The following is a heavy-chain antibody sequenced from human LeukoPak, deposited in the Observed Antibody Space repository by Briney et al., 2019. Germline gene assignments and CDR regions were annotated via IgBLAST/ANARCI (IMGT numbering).Heavy chain of an antibody. CDR3: ARTTYYNRSVYSFDY. V-gene: IGHV1-2*02. CDR1: GYTFTGYY. J-gene: IGHJ4*02. CDR2: INPNSGGT. Sequence: ASVKVSCKASGYTFTGYYMHWVRQAPGQGLEWMGWINPNSGGTNYAQKFQGRVTMTRDTSISTVYMELSSLRSEDTAVYYCARTTYYNRSVYSFDYGGQGTLVTVPS. D-gene: IGHD3-22*01.